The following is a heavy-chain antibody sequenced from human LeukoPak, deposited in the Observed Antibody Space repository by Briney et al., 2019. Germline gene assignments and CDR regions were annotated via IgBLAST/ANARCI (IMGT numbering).Heavy chain of an antibody. Sequence: GGSLRLSCAASGFTFSSYSMNRVRQAPGKGLEWVSSISSSSSYIYYADSVKGRFTISRDNAKNSLYLQMNSLRAEDTAVYYCALLDGSGSYPFDYWGQGTLVTVSS. CDR3: ALLDGSGSYPFDY. CDR2: ISSSSSYI. V-gene: IGHV3-21*01. CDR1: GFTFSSYS. D-gene: IGHD3-10*01. J-gene: IGHJ4*02.